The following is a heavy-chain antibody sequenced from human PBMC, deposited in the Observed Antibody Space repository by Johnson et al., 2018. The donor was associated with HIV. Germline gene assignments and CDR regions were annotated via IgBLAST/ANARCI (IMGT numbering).Heavy chain of an antibody. CDR2: INSDGSST. D-gene: IGHD3/OR15-3a*01. CDR3: ARDPGLYYDIWVSAFDI. V-gene: IGHV3-74*01. J-gene: IGHJ3*02. CDR1: GFTFSSYW. Sequence: VQLVESGGGLVQPGGSLRLSCAASGFTFSSYWMHWVRQAPGKGLVWVSRINSDGSSTSYADSVKGRFTISRDNSKNTLDLQMNNLRAEDTAVYYCARDPGLYYDIWVSAFDIWGQGTMVTVSS.